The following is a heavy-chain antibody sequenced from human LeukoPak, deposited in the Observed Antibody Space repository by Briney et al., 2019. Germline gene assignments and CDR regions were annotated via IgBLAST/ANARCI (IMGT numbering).Heavy chain of an antibody. CDR3: ARRPVPTNKGYFDS. Sequence: ETSLRLSSAASGFTFSNYAIYWVRQAPGKGPDWESVISTYGNYKYYADSVEGRFAVSRDNAKNILYLQMNSLSADDTAVYYCARRPVPTNKGYFDSWGQGTLVTVSS. CDR2: ISTYGNYK. CDR1: GFTFSNYA. D-gene: IGHD4-17*01. V-gene: IGHV3-30*09. J-gene: IGHJ4*02.